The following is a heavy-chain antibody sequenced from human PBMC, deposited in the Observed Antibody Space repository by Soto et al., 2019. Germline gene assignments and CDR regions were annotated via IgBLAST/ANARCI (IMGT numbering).Heavy chain of an antibody. Sequence: ASVKVSCKASGYTFTSYGISWVRQAPGQGLEWMGWISAYNGNTNYAQKLQGRVTMTTDTSTSTAYMELRSLRSDDTAVYYCARVLGYCSSTSCYEYNWFDPWGQGTLVTVS. CDR2: ISAYNGNT. CDR1: GYTFTSYG. V-gene: IGHV1-18*01. D-gene: IGHD2-2*01. J-gene: IGHJ5*02. CDR3: ARVLGYCSSTSCYEYNWFDP.